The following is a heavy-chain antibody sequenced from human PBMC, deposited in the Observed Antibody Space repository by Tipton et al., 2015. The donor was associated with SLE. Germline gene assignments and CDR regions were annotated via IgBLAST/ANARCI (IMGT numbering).Heavy chain of an antibody. CDR2: INHSGST. J-gene: IGHJ3*02. CDR3: ARGNWGPLDDAFDI. Sequence: TLSLTCTVSGGSISSSGYYWSWIRRPPGKGLEWIGEINHSGSTNYNPSLKSRVTISVDTSKNQFSLKLSSVTAADTAVYYCARGNWGPLDDAFDIWGQGTMVTVSS. D-gene: IGHD7-27*01. V-gene: IGHV4-39*07. CDR1: GGSISSSGYY.